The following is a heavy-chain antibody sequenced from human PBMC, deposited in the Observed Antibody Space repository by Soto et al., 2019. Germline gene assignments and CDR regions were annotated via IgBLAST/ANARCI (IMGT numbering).Heavy chain of an antibody. D-gene: IGHD5-12*01. V-gene: IGHV4-59*08. J-gene: IGHJ3*02. CDR3: ARQLRGYSGYGRNDAFDI. CDR2: IYYSGST. Sequence: SETLSLTCTVSGGSISIYYWSWIRQPPGKGLEWIGYIYYSGSTNYNPSLKSRVTISVDTSKNQFSLKLSSVTAADTAVYYCARQLRGYSGYGRNDAFDIWGQGTMVTVSS. CDR1: GGSISIYY.